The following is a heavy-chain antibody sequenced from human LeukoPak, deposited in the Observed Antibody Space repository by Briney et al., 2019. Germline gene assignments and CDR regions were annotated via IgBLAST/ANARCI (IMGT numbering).Heavy chain of an antibody. CDR1: GFTFSSYS. CDR2: ISSSSSYI. CDR3: ARVTPGYSSSWYEPRFDY. D-gene: IGHD6-13*01. Sequence: PGGSLRLSCAASGFTFSSYSMNWVRQAPGKGLEWVSSISSSSSYIYYADSVKGRFTISRDNAKNSLYLQMNSLRAEDTAVYYCARVTPGYSSSWYEPRFDYWGQGTLVTVSS. V-gene: IGHV3-21*01. J-gene: IGHJ4*02.